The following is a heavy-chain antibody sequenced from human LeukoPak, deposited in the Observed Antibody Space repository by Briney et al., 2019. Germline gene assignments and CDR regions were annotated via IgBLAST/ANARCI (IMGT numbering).Heavy chain of an antibody. D-gene: IGHD6-19*01. CDR3: ARDGRVAAVFDY. CDR2: IKQDGSEK. V-gene: IGHV3-7*03. Sequence: GGSLRLSCAASGFTFSIYWMSWVRQAPGKGLEWVANIKQDGSEKYYVDSVKGRFTISRDNAKNSLYLQMNSLRAEDTAVYYCARDGRVAAVFDYWGQGTLVTVSS. J-gene: IGHJ4*02. CDR1: GFTFSIYW.